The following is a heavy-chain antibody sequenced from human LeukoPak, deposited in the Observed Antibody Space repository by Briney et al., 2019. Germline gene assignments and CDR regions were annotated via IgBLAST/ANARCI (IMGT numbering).Heavy chain of an antibody. CDR3: AKEADGYRLFDY. J-gene: IGHJ4*02. CDR2: ISGSGATT. V-gene: IGHV3-23*01. CDR1: GFTVSRNY. Sequence: PGGSLRLACAASGFTVSRNYMSWVRQAPGKGLEWVSVISGSGATTYYADSVKGRFTISRDNSKNTLYMQMNSLRGDDTAVYYCAKEADGYRLFDYWGQGTLVTVSS. D-gene: IGHD5-24*01.